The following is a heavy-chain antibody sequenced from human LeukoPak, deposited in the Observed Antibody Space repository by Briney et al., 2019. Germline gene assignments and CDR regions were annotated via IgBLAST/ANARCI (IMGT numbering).Heavy chain of an antibody. J-gene: IGHJ4*02. D-gene: IGHD5-12*01. CDR2: IYYSGST. CDR1: GGSISSYY. CDR3: ARAFRGYRGYEPPGY. V-gene: IGHV4-59*12. Sequence: SETLSLTCTVSGGSISSYYWSWIRQPPGKGLEWIGYIYYSGSTNYNPSLKSRVTISVDTSKNQFSLKLSSVTAADTAVYYCARAFRGYRGYEPPGYWGQGTLVTVSS.